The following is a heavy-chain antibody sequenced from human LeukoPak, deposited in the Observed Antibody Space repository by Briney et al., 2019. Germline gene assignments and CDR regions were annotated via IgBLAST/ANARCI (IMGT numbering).Heavy chain of an antibody. Sequence: GGSLRLSCAASGFTFSSYSMNWVRQAPGKGLEWVSYISSSSSTIYYADSVKGRFTISGDNAKNSLYLQMNSLRAEDTAVYYCARDRTTGDLGEYYFDYWGQGTLVTVSS. D-gene: IGHD7-27*01. V-gene: IGHV3-48*01. CDR1: GFTFSSYS. J-gene: IGHJ4*02. CDR2: ISSSSSTI. CDR3: ARDRTTGDLGEYYFDY.